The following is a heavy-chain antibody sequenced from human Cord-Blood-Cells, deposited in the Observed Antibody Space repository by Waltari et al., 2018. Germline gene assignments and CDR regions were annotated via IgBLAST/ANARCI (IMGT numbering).Heavy chain of an antibody. J-gene: IGHJ3*02. Sequence: QVQLVQSGAEVKKPGSSVKVSCKASGGTFSSYAISWVRQAPGQGLEWMGGIIPILGITNSAQKVQERVRITEDKSKSTAYMGLSSLRSEETAVYYCAREYYGSGSYAFDIWGQGTMVTVAS. CDR3: AREYYGSGSYAFDI. V-gene: IGHV1-69*10. D-gene: IGHD3-10*01. CDR2: IIPILGIT. CDR1: GGTFSSYA.